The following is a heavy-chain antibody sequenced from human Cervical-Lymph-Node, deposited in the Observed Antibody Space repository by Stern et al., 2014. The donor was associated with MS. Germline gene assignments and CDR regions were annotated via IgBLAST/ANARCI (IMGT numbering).Heavy chain of an antibody. CDR3: ARDSLVGVTEEHYAMDV. D-gene: IGHD1-26*01. CDR1: GGNFRNHG. V-gene: IGHV1-69*01. CDR2: IIPMFGTS. Sequence: QVQLVQSGAEVKKPGSSVKVSCKASGGNFRNHGISWVRQAPGQGLEWMGGIIPMFGTSNYAQKFQGRVTITADESTSTAYMELSGLRAEDTAMYYCARDSLVGVTEEHYAMDVWGQGTTVTVSS. J-gene: IGHJ6*02.